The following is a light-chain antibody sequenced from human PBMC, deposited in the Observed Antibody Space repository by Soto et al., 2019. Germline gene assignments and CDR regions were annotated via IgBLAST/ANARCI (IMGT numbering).Light chain of an antibody. CDR3: QQYGSSPGT. Sequence: EIVLTQSPGTLSLSPGERATLSCRASQSVSSSYLAWYQQKPGQAHRLLIYGASSRATGIPERFSGSGSGTDFTLTISRLEPEDFAVYYCQQYGSSPGTFGGGTKVEIK. CDR1: QSVSSSY. V-gene: IGKV3-20*01. CDR2: GAS. J-gene: IGKJ4*01.